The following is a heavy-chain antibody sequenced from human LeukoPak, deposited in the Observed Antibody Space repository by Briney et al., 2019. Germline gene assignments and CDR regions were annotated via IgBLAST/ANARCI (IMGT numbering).Heavy chain of an antibody. CDR1: GYTFTGYY. D-gene: IGHD3-10*01. Sequence: ASVKVSCKASGYTFTGYYMHWVRQAPGQGLEWMGWINPNSGGTNYAQKFQGRVTMTRDTSISTAYMELSRLRSDDTAMYYCARERPTGGSGSYYRSNWFDPWGQGTLVTVSS. CDR2: INPNSGGT. J-gene: IGHJ5*02. V-gene: IGHV1-2*02. CDR3: ARERPTGGSGSYYRSNWFDP.